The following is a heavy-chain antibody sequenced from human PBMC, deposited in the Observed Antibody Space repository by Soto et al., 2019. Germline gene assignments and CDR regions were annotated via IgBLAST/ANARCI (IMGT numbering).Heavy chain of an antibody. CDR2: ISYDGRDE. D-gene: IGHD4-17*01. Sequence: QVHLVESGGGVVQPGRSLRLSCAASGFTFSSHGMHWVRQAPGKGLEWVAVISYDGRDESYADSVKGRFTISRDNSKNTLYLQMNSLRPEDTAVYYCARDQISGDYGAQFDYWGQGTLVTVSS. CDR3: ARDQISGDYGAQFDY. V-gene: IGHV3-30*03. J-gene: IGHJ4*02. CDR1: GFTFSSHG.